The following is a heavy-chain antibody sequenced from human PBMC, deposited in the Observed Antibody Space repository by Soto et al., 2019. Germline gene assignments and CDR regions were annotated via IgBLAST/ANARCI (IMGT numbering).Heavy chain of an antibody. D-gene: IGHD2-2*01. CDR3: ASPVEGSTTSCSR. Sequence: EVQLVESGGGLVQPGGSLRLSCAASGFTFSSYSMNWVRQAPGKGLEWVSYISSSSNSIYYADSVKGRFTISRDNAKNSLHLQMNSLRAEDTAVYYCASPVEGSTTSCSRWGQGTLGTDSS. CDR2: ISSSSNSI. CDR1: GFTFSSYS. V-gene: IGHV3-48*01. J-gene: IGHJ4*02.